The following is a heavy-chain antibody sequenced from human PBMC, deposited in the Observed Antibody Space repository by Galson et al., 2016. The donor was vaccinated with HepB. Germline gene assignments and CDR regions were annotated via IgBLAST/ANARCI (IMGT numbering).Heavy chain of an antibody. CDR3: ARFRTGDAFDI. J-gene: IGHJ3*02. Sequence: SETLSLTCTVSGGSISSYYWSWIRQPPGKGLEWIGYIYYTGSTNYNPSLKSRVTISVDTSKNQFPLKLTSVTAADTAVYYCARFRTGDAFDIWGQGTMVTVSS. V-gene: IGHV4-59*01. CDR1: GGSISSYY. CDR2: IYYTGST. D-gene: IGHD1-14*01.